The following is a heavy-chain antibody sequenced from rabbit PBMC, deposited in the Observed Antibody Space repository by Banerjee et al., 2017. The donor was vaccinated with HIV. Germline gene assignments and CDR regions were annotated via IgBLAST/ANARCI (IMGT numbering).Heavy chain of an antibody. CDR1: GFDFSSSYY. V-gene: IGHV1S40*01. CDR3: ARDLAGVIGWNFNL. J-gene: IGHJ4*01. CDR2: IYTGSSGST. Sequence: QSLEESGGDLVQPGASLTLTCTASGFDFSSSYYMCWVRQAPGKGLEWITCIYTGSSGSTWYASWAKGRFTISRTSSTTVTLQMTSLTAADTATYFCARDLAGVIGWNFNLWGQGTLVTVS. D-gene: IGHD4-1*01.